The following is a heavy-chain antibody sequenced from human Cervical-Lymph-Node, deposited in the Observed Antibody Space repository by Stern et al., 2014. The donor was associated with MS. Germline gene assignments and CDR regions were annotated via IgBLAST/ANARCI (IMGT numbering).Heavy chain of an antibody. CDR3: ARVQKYTSGWYGLNTGYGMDV. Sequence: EVQLEESGGGLVQPGGSLRLSCEVSGFTFRSYWMSWVRQAPGKGLEWVANIKQEGSEKYYVDSVKGRFTISRDNAKNALYLQMNSLRVEDTAVYYCARVQKYTSGWYGLNTGYGMDVWGQGTTVTVSS. CDR1: GFTFRSYW. V-gene: IGHV3-7*01. J-gene: IGHJ6*02. CDR2: IKQEGSEK. D-gene: IGHD6-19*01.